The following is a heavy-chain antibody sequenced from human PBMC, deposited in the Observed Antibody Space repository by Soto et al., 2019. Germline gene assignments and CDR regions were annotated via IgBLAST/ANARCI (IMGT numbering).Heavy chain of an antibody. D-gene: IGHD2-15*01. CDR2: ISNTGGGT. CDR1: RVTFSTYA. V-gene: IGHV3-23*01. CDR3: AIGRRTTSGSNTWFVP. Sequence: PGGSLRLSCAASRVTFSTYAMNWVRQAPGKGLEWISTISNTGGGTFYADSVKGRFTISRDNSNNTVYLQMHSLRAEDTAVYFCAIGRRTTSGSNTWFVPLGRGTLVAVSS. J-gene: IGHJ5*02.